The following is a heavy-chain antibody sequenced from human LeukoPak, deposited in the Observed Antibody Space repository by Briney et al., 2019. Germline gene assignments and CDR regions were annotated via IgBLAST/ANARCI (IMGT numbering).Heavy chain of an antibody. CDR2: IYGSNNNT. CDR1: GFTFSSFA. V-gene: IGHV3-23*05. D-gene: IGHD3-3*01. CDR3: AYINDFWSGYRYYFDY. Sequence: GVLRLSCAASGFTFSSFAMGWVRLAPGKGLQWISCIYGSNNNTYYTDSVTGRFTISRDNSKNTLYLQMNSLRAEDTAVYYCAYINDFWSGYRYYFDYWGQGTLVTVSS. J-gene: IGHJ4*02.